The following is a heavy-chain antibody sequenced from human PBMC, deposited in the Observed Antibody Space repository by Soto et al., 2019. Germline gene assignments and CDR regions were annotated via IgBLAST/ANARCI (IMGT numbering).Heavy chain of an antibody. CDR3: ARRSVSGPYSGLFFYYGMDV. CDR1: GFTSSSYW. V-gene: IGHV3-7*03. CDR2: IKQPGSDK. Sequence: EVQLLESGGGLVQPGGSLRLSCAASGFTSSSYWMSWVRQAPGKGLEWVASIKQPGSDKFYVDSVKGRSTISRDNTNNSLLLQMNSLRAEDTAVYYCARRSVSGPYSGLFFYYGMDVWGQGTTVTVSS. J-gene: IGHJ6*02. D-gene: IGHD6-19*01.